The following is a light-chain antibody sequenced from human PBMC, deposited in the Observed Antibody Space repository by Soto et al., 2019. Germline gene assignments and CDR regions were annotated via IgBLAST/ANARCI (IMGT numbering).Light chain of an antibody. CDR3: NKYGSSPHT. CDR2: AAS. Sequence: EIVLTQSPGALSLSPGDRATLSCRTSQSVNSRYLAWYQQRPGQAPRLLIYAASSRATGIPDRFSGSGSGTDFTLTIVRLEPEDSGMFYCNKYGSSPHTFGQGTKLEIK. J-gene: IGKJ2*01. V-gene: IGKV3-20*01. CDR1: QSVNSRY.